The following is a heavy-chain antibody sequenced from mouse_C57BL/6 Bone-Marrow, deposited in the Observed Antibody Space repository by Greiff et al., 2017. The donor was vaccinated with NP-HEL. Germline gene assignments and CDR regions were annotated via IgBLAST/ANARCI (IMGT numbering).Heavy chain of an antibody. CDR3: ARHLGREFAY. J-gene: IGHJ3*01. Sequence: DVKLVESGGGLVQPGASLKLSCESNEYEFPSHDMSWVRKTPEKRLELVAAINRDGGSTYYPDTLERRFIISRDNTKKTLYLQMSSLRSEDTALYYCARHLGREFAYWGQGTLVTVSA. CDR2: INRDGGST. V-gene: IGHV5-2*01. D-gene: IGHD3-3*01. CDR1: EYEFPSHD.